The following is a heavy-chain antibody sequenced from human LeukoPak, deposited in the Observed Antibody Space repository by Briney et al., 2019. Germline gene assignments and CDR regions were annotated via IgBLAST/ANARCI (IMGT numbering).Heavy chain of an antibody. J-gene: IGHJ4*02. Sequence: PGGSLRLSCAASGFTFSMYGMHWVRQAPGKGLEWVADISYDGSYKNYADSVKGRFSISRDNDKKMLFLQIDSLRSEDSAVYYCVKDGPSGYFLYRVLEYWDQGTLITVSS. CDR1: GFTFSMYG. V-gene: IGHV3-30*18. D-gene: IGHD6-13*01. CDR2: ISYDGSYK. CDR3: VKDGPSGYFLYRVLEY.